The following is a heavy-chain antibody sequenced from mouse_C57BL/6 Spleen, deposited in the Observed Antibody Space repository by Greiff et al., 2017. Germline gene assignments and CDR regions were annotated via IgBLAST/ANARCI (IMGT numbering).Heavy chain of an antibody. CDR3: ARDVDYAIDY. Sequence: EVQVVESGGGLVKPGGSLKLSCAASGFTFSSYAMSWVRQTPEKRLEWVATISDGGSYTYYPDNVQGRFTISRDNAKNNLYLQMSHLKSEDTAIYYSARDVDYAIDYWGQGTTLTVSS. J-gene: IGHJ2*01. CDR1: GFTFSSYA. CDR2: ISDGGSYT. D-gene: IGHD2-4*01. V-gene: IGHV5-4*01.